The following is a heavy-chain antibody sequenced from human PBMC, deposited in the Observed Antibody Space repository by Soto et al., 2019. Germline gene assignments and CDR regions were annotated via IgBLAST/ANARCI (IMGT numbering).Heavy chain of an antibody. CDR2: IKSKTDGGTI. CDR1: GFTFTNAW. J-gene: IGHJ3*02. Sequence: EVQLVESGGGLVKPGGSLRLSCAASGFTFTNAWMTWVRQGPGKGLEWVGRIKSKTDGGTIDYAAPVKGRFTISRDDSXTTTYRQMHSLKAEDTAVYYCTTGPNLRPLAAFDIWGQGTVVTVSS. V-gene: IGHV3-15*01. CDR3: TTGPNLRPLAAFDI.